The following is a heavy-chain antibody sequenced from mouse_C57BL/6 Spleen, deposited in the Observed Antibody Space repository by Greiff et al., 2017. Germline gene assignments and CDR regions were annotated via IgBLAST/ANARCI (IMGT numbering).Heavy chain of an antibody. Sequence: QVQLKQSGAELVRPGASVKLSCKASGYTFTDYYINWVKQRPGQGLEWIARIYPGSGNTYYNEKFKGKATLTAEKSSSTAYMQLSSLTSEDSAVYFCARTRLLLDYFDYWGQGTTLTVSS. CDR3: ARTRLLLDYFDY. CDR1: GYTFTDYY. CDR2: IYPGSGNT. V-gene: IGHV1-76*01. J-gene: IGHJ2*01. D-gene: IGHD1-1*01.